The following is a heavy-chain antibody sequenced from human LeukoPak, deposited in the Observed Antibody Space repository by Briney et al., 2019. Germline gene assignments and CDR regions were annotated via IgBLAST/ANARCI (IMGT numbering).Heavy chain of an antibody. CDR2: ISGSGDNT. CDR1: GFTFCTYV. V-gene: IGHV3-23*01. Sequence: GGSLRLSCAASGFTFCTYVMSWVRQAPGKGREWVSGISGSGDNTYYADSVKGRFTISRDNSKNTLYLQMNSLRAEDTAVYYCAKLGGHPLHNYYVGVWGKGTTVAVSS. D-gene: IGHD3-16*01. J-gene: IGHJ6*03. CDR3: AKLGGHPLHNYYVGV.